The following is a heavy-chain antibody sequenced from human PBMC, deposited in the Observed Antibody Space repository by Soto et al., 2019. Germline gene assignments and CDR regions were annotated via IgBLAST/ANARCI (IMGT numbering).Heavy chain of an antibody. V-gene: IGHV1-69*12. Sequence: QVQLVQSGAEVKKPGSSVKVSCKASGGTFSSYAISWVRQAPGQGLEWMGGIIPIFGTANYAQKFQGRVTITADESTSTAYMELSSLRSEDTAVYYCAREGGSGWYGGPVGLFDIWGQGTMVTVSS. J-gene: IGHJ3*02. CDR3: AREGGSGWYGGPVGLFDI. CDR1: GGTFSSYA. D-gene: IGHD6-19*01. CDR2: IIPIFGTA.